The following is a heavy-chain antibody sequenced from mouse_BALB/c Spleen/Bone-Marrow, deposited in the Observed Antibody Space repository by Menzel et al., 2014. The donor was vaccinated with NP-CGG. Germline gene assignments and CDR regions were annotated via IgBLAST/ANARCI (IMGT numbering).Heavy chain of an antibody. D-gene: IGHD2-10*02. CDR1: GYPFSSYW. V-gene: IGHV1-80*01. Sequence: QVQLKESGAGLVRPGSSVKISCTASGYPFSSYWMSWVKQRPGQGLEWIGRIYPGDGETNYNGKFKGNATLTADKSSSTAYMRRTGLTSEDSAVYFCERKYGVYWGQGTTLTVAS. CDR3: ERKYGVY. CDR2: IYPGDGET. J-gene: IGHJ2*01.